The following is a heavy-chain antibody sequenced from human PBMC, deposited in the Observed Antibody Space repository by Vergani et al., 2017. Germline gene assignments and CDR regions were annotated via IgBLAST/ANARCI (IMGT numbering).Heavy chain of an antibody. V-gene: IGHV4-39*07. CDR2: IYYSVLT. CDR3: ASTYGSGSYTFDY. CDR1: GGSISSGSYY. J-gene: IGHJ4*02. Sequence: QVQLQESGPGLVKPSETLSLTCTVSGGSISSGSYYWGWIRQPPGKSLEWIGSIYYSVLTYYNPSLKSRVAISVDTSKNQFSLKLSSVTAADTAVYYCASTYGSGSYTFDYWGQGTLVTVSS. D-gene: IGHD3-10*01.